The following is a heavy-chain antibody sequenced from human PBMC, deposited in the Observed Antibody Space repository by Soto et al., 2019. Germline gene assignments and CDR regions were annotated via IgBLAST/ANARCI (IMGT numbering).Heavy chain of an antibody. CDR1: GDSISSSNW. D-gene: IGHD3-10*01. J-gene: IGHJ4*02. V-gene: IGHV4-4*02. CDR3: ARCYGSGSCPFDY. CDR2: IYHSGST. Sequence: QVELQESGPGLVKPSGTLSLTCAVSGDSISSSNWWSWVRQPPGKGLEWIGEIYHSGSTNYNPPLKSRVTMSVDKSKNQFSLKLTSVTAADTAVYYCARCYGSGSCPFDYWGQGTLVTVSS.